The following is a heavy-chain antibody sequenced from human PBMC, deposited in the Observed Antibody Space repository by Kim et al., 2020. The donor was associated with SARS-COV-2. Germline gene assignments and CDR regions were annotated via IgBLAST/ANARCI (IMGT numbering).Heavy chain of an antibody. V-gene: IGHV3-15*01. Sequence: GGSLRLSCAASGFTFRDAWMGWVRQAPGKGLEWVGRIKSKCDGGTTYYATPVNGSFAISSADSEKTVYLQMNSLKTEDTAVYYCISPCSGGQGTLVTVSS. CDR3: ISPCS. D-gene: IGHD3-10*02. J-gene: IGHJ4*02. CDR1: GFTFRDAW. CDR2: IKSKCDGGTT.